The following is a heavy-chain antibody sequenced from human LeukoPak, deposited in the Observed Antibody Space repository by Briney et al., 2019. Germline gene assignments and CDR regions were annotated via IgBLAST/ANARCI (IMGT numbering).Heavy chain of an antibody. Sequence: GGSLRLSCAASGFTFSSQWMSWVRQAPGKGLEWVSFISRSSSYIYYADSVKGRFTISRDNAKNSLYLQMNSLRAEDTAVYYGARDRGRGGDGIQYFDYWGQGTLVTVSS. CDR3: ARDRGRGGDGIQYFDY. D-gene: IGHD2-21*02. CDR1: GFTFSSQW. CDR2: ISRSSSYI. V-gene: IGHV3-21*01. J-gene: IGHJ4*02.